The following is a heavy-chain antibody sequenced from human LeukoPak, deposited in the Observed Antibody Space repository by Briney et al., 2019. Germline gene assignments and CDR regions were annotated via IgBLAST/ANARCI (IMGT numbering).Heavy chain of an antibody. D-gene: IGHD7-27*01. CDR3: AKEGGDWGEGYFDY. J-gene: IGHJ4*02. CDR2: ISSSGGTI. V-gene: IGHV3-11*01. CDR1: GFTFSDPY. Sequence: GGSLRLSCAASGFTFSDPYMSWIRQVPGKGLEWISYISSSGGTIYYADFVKGRFTISRDNAKNSLYLQMNSLRAEDTAVYYCAKEGGDWGEGYFDYWGQGTLVTVSS.